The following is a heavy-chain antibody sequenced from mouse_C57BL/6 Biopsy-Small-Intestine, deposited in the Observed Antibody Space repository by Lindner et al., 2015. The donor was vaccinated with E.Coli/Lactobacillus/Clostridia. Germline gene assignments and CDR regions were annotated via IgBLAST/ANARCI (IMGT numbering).Heavy chain of an antibody. CDR1: GFTFSSYG. V-gene: IGHV5-6*01. Sequence: VQLQESGGDLVKPGGSLKLSCAASGFTFSSYGMSWVRQTPDKRLEWVATISSGGSYTYYPDSVKGRFTISRDNAKNTLYLQMSSLKSEDTAMYYCARQGHQAAYYFDYWGQGTTLTVSS. D-gene: IGHD3-3*01. J-gene: IGHJ2*01. CDR3: ARQGHQAAYYFDY. CDR2: ISSGGSYT.